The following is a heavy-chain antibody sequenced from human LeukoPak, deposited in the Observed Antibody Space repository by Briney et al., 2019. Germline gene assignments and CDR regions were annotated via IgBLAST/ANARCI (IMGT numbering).Heavy chain of an antibody. J-gene: IGHJ4*02. CDR1: GDIVSSNSAA. CDR2: TYYRSKLNK. D-gene: IGHD1-14*01. V-gene: IGHV6-1*01. CDR3: ARTGGAAD. Sequence: SQTLSLTCALSGDIVSSNSAAWHWIRQSPSRGLEWLGRTYYRSKLNKNYAVSVKSRITINQDTSKNQFSLQLNSVTPEDTAVYYCARTGGAADWGQGTLVTVSS.